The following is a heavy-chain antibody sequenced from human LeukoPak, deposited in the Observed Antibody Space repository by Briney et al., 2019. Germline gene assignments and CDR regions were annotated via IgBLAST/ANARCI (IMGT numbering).Heavy chain of an antibody. J-gene: IGHJ4*02. V-gene: IGHV3-48*03. D-gene: IGHD1-26*01. Sequence: GGSLRLSCAASGFTFSFYEMNWFRQAPGKGLEWLSYISSGGDTIFYADSVKGRFTISRDNSRNTLYLQMNSLRAEDTAVYYCARDRREYSGNYFDYWGQGTLVTVSS. CDR2: ISSGGDTI. CDR3: ARDRREYSGNYFDY. CDR1: GFTFSFYE.